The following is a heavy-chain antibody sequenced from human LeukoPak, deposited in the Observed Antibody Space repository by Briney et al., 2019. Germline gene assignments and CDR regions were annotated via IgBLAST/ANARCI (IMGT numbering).Heavy chain of an antibody. Sequence: PGGSLRLSCAASGFPFNAYWMTWVRQAPGKGLEWVAVISYDGSNKYYADSVKGRFTISRDNSKNTLYLQMNSLRAEDTAVYYCAKDRGGGSEFDYWGQGTLVTVSS. J-gene: IGHJ4*02. CDR3: AKDRGGGSEFDY. V-gene: IGHV3-30*18. CDR1: GFPFNAYW. CDR2: ISYDGSNK. D-gene: IGHD1-26*01.